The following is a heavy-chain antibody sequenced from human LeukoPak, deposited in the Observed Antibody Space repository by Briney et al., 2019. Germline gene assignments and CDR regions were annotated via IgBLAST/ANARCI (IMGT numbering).Heavy chain of an antibody. CDR1: GGSISRYY. CDR3: ARDAYVSYYYYGMDV. D-gene: IGHD3-16*01. Sequence: SETPSLTRTGPGGSISRYYWSWVRQGPGEGLGWVGYIYYSGRTNYIPSLKSRVTISVDKSKNQSSLKLNSVTAAGTAVYYCARDAYVSYYYYGMDVWGKGTTVTGSS. CDR2: IYYSGRT. J-gene: IGHJ6*04. V-gene: IGHV4-59*01.